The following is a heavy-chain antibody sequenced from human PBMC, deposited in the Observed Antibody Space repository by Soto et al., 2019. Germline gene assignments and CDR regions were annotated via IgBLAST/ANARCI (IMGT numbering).Heavy chain of an antibody. D-gene: IGHD3-9*01. V-gene: IGHV1-2*02. CDR2: INPNSGGT. J-gene: IGHJ5*02. Sequence: ASVKVSCKASGYTLTGYYMHWVRQAPGQGLEWMGWINPNSGGTNYAQKFQGRVTMTRDTSISTAYMELSRLRSDDTAVYYCARGDILTGYYSFGYNWFDPWGQGTLVTVSS. CDR3: ARGDILTGYYSFGYNWFDP. CDR1: GYTLTGYY.